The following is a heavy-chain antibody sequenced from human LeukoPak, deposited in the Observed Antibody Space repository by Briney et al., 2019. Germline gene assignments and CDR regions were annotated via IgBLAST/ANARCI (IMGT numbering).Heavy chain of an antibody. CDR3: TRAVAADDFSPGY. J-gene: IGHJ4*02. CDR2: ISSTSRYI. D-gene: IGHD3/OR15-3a*01. CDR1: GFTFSSYS. V-gene: IGHV3-21*01. Sequence: GGSLRLSCVASGFTFSSYSMNWVRQAPGKGLEWVSCISSTSRYIYYADSMKGRFTIPIDNAKNSVYLQMNSLRAEDTAVYYCTRAVAADDFSPGYWGQGTLVTVSS.